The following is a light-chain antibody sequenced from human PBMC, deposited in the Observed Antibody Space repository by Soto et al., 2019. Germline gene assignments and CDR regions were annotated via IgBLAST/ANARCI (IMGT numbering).Light chain of an antibody. J-gene: IGKJ4*01. CDR1: QSVSSSY. CDR2: GAS. Sequence: IVLTHSPGTLSFSPWERANLSIRASQSVSSSYLAWYQQKPGQAPRLLIYGASNRATGIPDRFSGSGSGTDFTLTISSLEPEDFAVYYCQQRSNWLTFGGGTKVDIK. CDR3: QQRSNWLT. V-gene: IGKV3D-20*02.